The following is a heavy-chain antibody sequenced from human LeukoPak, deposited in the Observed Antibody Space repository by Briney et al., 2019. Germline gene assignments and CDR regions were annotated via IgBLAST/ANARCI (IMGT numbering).Heavy chain of an antibody. V-gene: IGHV3-11*01. CDR3: ARDNYYGSGTAGD. CDR2: IGRSGSPI. Sequence: PGGSLRLSCAASGFTFSDYFMRWIPQAPGKVLEWISYIGRSGSPISYADSVKGRFTISRDNAKNSLYMQMNSLRPEDTAIYYCARDNYYGSGTAGDWGQGTLVTVSS. J-gene: IGHJ4*02. CDR1: GFTFSDYF. D-gene: IGHD3-10*01.